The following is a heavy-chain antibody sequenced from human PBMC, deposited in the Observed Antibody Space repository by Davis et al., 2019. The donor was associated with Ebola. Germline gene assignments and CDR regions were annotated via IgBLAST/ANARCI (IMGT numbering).Heavy chain of an antibody. V-gene: IGHV1-46*03. J-gene: IGHJ4*02. CDR1: GYTFTNYY. Sequence: AASVKVSCKASGYTFTNYYMHWVRQAPGQGLEWMGMINPNDGRTIYAQKFQGRVTMTRDTSTSTVYMELSSLTSEDTAVYYCARDWIDSSGRLDYWGQGTLVTVSS. D-gene: IGHD6-19*01. CDR3: ARDWIDSSGRLDY. CDR2: INPNDGRT.